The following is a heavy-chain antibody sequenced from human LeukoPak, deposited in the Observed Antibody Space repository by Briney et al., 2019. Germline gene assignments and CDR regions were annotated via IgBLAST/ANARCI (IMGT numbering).Heavy chain of an antibody. CDR2: ISGSGGST. CDR3: AKSPRNSGSYRTDY. CDR1: GFTFSSYA. Sequence: PGGSLRLSRAASGFTFSSYAMSWVRQAPGKGLEWVSAISGSGGSTYYADSVKGRFTISRDNSKNTLYLQMNSLRAEDTAVYYCAKSPRNSGSYRTDYWGQGTLVTVSS. D-gene: IGHD1-26*01. V-gene: IGHV3-23*01. J-gene: IGHJ4*02.